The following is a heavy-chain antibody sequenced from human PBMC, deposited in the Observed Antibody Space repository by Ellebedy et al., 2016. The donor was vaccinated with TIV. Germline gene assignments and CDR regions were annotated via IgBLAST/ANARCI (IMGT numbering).Heavy chain of an antibody. CDR1: GFTVSGYW. D-gene: IGHD3-9*01. CDR3: ARESFQYFDWDF. V-gene: IGHV3-74*01. CDR2: INTDGSSK. J-gene: IGHJ4*02. Sequence: PGGSLRLSCAASGFTVSGYWMHWVRQAPGKGLVWLSRINTDGSSKSYADLVEGRFTTSRDNAKNTVYLQIDRLRAEDTAVYFCARESFQYFDWDFWGQGTPVTVSS.